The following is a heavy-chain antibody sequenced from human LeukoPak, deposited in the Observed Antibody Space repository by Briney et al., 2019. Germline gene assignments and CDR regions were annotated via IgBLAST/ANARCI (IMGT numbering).Heavy chain of an antibody. V-gene: IGHV3-30*02. J-gene: IGHJ4*02. D-gene: IGHD3-10*01. CDR2: IRYDGSNK. CDR3: ARDYYDSGSYGGISFDY. CDR1: GFTFSSYG. Sequence: PGGSLRLSCAASGFTFSSYGMHWVRQAPGKGLEWVAFIRYDGSNKQYADSVKGRFTISRDNSKNTLYLQMNSLRAEDTAVYYCARDYYDSGSYGGISFDYWGQGTLVTVSS.